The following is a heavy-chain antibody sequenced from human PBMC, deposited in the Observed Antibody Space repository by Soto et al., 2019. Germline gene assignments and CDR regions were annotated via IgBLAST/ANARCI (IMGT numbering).Heavy chain of an antibody. CDR2: ISSGAITI. CDR1: VFTFIDYY. CDR3: AGQYSSSSVEF. D-gene: IGHD6-6*01. V-gene: IGHV3-11*01. J-gene: IGHJ4*02. Sequence: GWSLRLSCASSVFTFIDYYMNWIRQAPGKGLEWVSYISSGAITIYYADSVKGRFTISRDNAKSSLYLQMNSLRAEDTAVYYCAGQYSSSSVEFWGQGTLVTVSS.